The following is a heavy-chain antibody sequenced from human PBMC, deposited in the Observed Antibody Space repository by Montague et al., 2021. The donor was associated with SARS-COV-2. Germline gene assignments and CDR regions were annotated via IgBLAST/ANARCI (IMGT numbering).Heavy chain of an antibody. CDR1: GDSISNHY. CDR3: GRISRNSGFVGVFDN. D-gene: IGHD3-22*01. Sequence: SETLSLTCIVSGDSISNHYWSWFRQPPGKGLEGIGCISYRGNTKYNNSLNRPVTITADTPKNQFSLMLISVTAAATAAFYCGRISRNSGFVGVFDNWGQGTLVTVSS. CDR2: ISYRGNT. V-gene: IGHV4-59*11. J-gene: IGHJ3*02.